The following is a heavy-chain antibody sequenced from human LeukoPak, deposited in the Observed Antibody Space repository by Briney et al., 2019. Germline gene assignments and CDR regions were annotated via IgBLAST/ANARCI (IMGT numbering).Heavy chain of an antibody. J-gene: IGHJ6*02. Sequence: SETLSLTCTVSGGSISSGGYYWSWIRQHPGKGLEWIGYIYYSGSTYYNPSLKSRVTISVDTSKNQFSLKLSSVTAADTAVYYCARGTDIVVVPAARYYYYDMDVWGQGTTVTVSS. V-gene: IGHV4-31*03. D-gene: IGHD2-2*01. CDR3: ARGTDIVVVPAARYYYYDMDV. CDR2: IYYSGST. CDR1: GGSISSGGYY.